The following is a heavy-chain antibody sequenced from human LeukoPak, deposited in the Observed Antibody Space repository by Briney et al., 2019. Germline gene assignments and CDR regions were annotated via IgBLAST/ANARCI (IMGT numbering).Heavy chain of an antibody. V-gene: IGHV4-30-2*01. CDR2: IYHSGST. Sequence: PSQTLSLTCAVSGGSISSGGYSWSWIRQPPGKGLEWIGYIYHSGSTYYNPSLKSRVTISVDRSKNQFSLKLSSVTAADTAVYYCAKSIAASLYVSYWGQGTLVTVSS. CDR3: AKSIAASLYVSY. D-gene: IGHD6-6*01. CDR1: GGSISSGGYS. J-gene: IGHJ4*02.